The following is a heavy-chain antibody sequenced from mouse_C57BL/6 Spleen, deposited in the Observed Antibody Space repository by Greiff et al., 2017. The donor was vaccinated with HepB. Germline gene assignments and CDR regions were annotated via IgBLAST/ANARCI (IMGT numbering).Heavy chain of an antibody. CDR2: IWSGGST. Sequence: QVQLQQSGPGLVQPSQCLSITCTVSGFSLTSYGVHWVRQSPGQGLEWLGVIWSGGSTDYNAAFISRLSISKDNSKSQVFFKMNSLQADDTAMYYCARKVLTGYAMDYWGQGTSVTV. CDR3: ARKVLTGYAMDY. CDR1: GFSLTSYG. J-gene: IGHJ4*01. V-gene: IGHV2-2*01.